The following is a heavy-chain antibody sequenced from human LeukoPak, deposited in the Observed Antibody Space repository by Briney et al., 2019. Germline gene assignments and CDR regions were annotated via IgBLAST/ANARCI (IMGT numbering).Heavy chain of an antibody. CDR3: ARSRATLNGYSSGWYYFDY. Sequence: PSETLSLTCAVYGGSFSGYYWSWIRQPPGKGLEWIGYIYYSGSTNYNPSLKSRVTISVDTSKNQFSLKLSSVTAADTAVYYCARSRATLNGYSSGWYYFDYWGQGTLVTVSS. V-gene: IGHV4-59*01. D-gene: IGHD6-19*01. CDR2: IYYSGST. J-gene: IGHJ4*02. CDR1: GGSFSGYY.